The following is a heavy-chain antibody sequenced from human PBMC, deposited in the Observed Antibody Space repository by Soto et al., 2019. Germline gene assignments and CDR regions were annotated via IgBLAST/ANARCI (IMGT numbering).Heavy chain of an antibody. Sequence: PSETLSLTCAVSGGSISSSNWWSWVRQPPGKGLEWIGEIYHSGSTNHNPSLKSRVTISVDKSKNQFSLKLSSVTAADAAVYYCARFSYGGYKTHYFDYWGQGTLVTVSS. J-gene: IGHJ4*02. D-gene: IGHD2-21*01. V-gene: IGHV4-4*02. CDR3: ARFSYGGYKTHYFDY. CDR1: GGSISSSNW. CDR2: IYHSGST.